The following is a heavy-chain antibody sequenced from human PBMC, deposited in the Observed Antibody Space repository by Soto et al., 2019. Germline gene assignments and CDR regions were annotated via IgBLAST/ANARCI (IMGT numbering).Heavy chain of an antibody. D-gene: IGHD3-3*02. CDR2: IYYSGST. CDR1: GGSISSYY. CDR3: ARVLGNDAFDI. Sequence: PSETLSLTCTVSGGSISSYYWSWIRQPPGKGLEWIGYIYYSGSTNYNPSLKSRVTISVDTSKNQFSLKLSSATAADTAMYYCARVLGNDAFDIWGQGTMVTVSS. J-gene: IGHJ3*02. V-gene: IGHV4-59*12.